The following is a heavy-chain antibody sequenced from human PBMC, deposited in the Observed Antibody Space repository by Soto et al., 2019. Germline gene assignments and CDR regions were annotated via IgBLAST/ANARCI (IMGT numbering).Heavy chain of an antibody. CDR1: GGTFSSYA. CDR2: IIPIFGTA. V-gene: IGHV1-69*06. D-gene: IGHD2-2*01. Sequence: ASVKVSCKASGGTFSSYAISWVRQAPGQGLEWMGGIIPIFGTANYAQKFQGRVTITADKSTSTAYMELSSLRSEDTAVYYCSTSSSRDYYDGMDVWGQGTTVTVS. CDR3: STSSSRDYYDGMDV. J-gene: IGHJ6*02.